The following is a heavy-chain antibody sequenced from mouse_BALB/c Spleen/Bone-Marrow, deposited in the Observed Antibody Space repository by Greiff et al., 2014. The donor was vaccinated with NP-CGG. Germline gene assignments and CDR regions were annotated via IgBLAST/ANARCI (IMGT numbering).Heavy chain of an antibody. CDR2: IRSGGSYT. D-gene: IGHD2-12*01. V-gene: IGHV5-9*02. CDR1: GFAFSSYE. CDR3: ARQLLYAMDY. J-gene: IGHJ4*01. Sequence: DVKLVESGGGLVKPGGSLKLSCAASGFAFSSYEMSWVRQTPEKRLEWVATIRSGGSYTYYPDSVKGRFTISRDNARNTLYLQMSSLRSEDTALYYCARQLLYAMDYWGQGTSVTVSS.